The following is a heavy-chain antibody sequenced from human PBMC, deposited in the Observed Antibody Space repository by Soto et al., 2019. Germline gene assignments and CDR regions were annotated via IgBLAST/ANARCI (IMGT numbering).Heavy chain of an antibody. J-gene: IGHJ6*02. CDR2: IIPVFGTA. CDR3: ARGDATKIVVTTYYGMDV. Sequence: QVQLVQAGVEVKKPGSSVKVSYKASGGSLSNYGISWVRQAPGQGLEWMGGIIPVFGTANYAQKFQGRVTITADESTSIVYMDVTSLRSEDTAVYYCARGDATKIVVTTYYGMDVWGQGTTVTVSS. V-gene: IGHV1-69*12. D-gene: IGHD4-17*01. CDR1: GGSLSNYG.